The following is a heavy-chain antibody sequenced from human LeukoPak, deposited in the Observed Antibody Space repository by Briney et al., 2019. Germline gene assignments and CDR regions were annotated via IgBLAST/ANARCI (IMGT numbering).Heavy chain of an antibody. CDR1: GFTFSSYS. CDR2: ISSSSSYI. V-gene: IGHV3-21*01. CDR3: ARGVYDSSGYYHY. J-gene: IGHJ4*02. D-gene: IGHD3-22*01. Sequence: SGGSLRLSCAASGFTFSSYSMNWVRQAPGKGLEWVSSISSSSSYIYYADSVKGRFTISRDNAKNSLYLQMNSLRAEDTAVYYCARGVYDSSGYYHYWGQGTLVTVSS.